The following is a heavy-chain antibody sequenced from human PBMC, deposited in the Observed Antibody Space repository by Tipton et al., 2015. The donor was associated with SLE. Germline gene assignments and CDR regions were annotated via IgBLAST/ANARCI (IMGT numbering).Heavy chain of an antibody. CDR3: AKFPTNYAYIWGSPT. D-gene: IGHD3-16*01. CDR2: ISGSGGST. Sequence: GSLRLSCAASGFTFSIYAMNWVRQAPGKGLEWASVISGSGGSTYYADSVKGRFTISRDNSNNTLYLQMNSLRAEDTAVYYCAKFPTNYAYIWGSPTWGQGTLVTVSS. CDR1: GFTFSIYA. J-gene: IGHJ5*02. V-gene: IGHV3-23*01.